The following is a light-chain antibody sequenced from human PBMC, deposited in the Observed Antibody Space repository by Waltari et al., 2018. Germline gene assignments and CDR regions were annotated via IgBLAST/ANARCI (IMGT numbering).Light chain of an antibody. Sequence: DIQMTQSPSSRSASVVDRVTITCRASQSIATSLMWYQQTLGKAPKLLIYVASALQSGVPSRFSGSGSGTDFTLTISSLQPEDSATYYCQQSYSVPFTFGPGTKVDIK. CDR2: VAS. CDR1: QSIATS. J-gene: IGKJ3*01. CDR3: QQSYSVPFT. V-gene: IGKV1-39*01.